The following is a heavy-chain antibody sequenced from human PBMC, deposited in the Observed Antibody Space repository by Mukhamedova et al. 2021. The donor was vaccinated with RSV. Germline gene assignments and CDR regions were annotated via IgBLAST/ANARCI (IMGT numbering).Heavy chain of an antibody. CDR2: IIPIFGTA. D-gene: IGHD3-16*02. J-gene: IGHJ6*03. V-gene: IGHV1-69*01. CDR3: ARSSEEYDYVWGSYRPYYYYYMDV. Sequence: GLEWMGGIIPIFGTANYAQKFQGRVTITADESTSTAYMELSSLRSEDTAVYYCARSSEEYDYVWGSYRPYYYYYMDVWGKGTTVT.